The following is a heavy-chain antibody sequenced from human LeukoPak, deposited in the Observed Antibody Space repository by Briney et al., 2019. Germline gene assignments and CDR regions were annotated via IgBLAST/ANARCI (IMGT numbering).Heavy chain of an antibody. Sequence: PGGSLRLSCAASGFTFDDYAMHWVRQAPGKGLEWVSGISWNSDTIGYADSVKGRFTISRDNARKSLYLQMNSLRVEDTALYYCAKDLAARPVQYFFDSWAREPWSPSPQ. CDR2: ISWNSDTI. CDR1: GFTFDDYA. CDR3: AKDLAARPVQYFFDS. D-gene: IGHD6-6*01. J-gene: IGHJ4*02. V-gene: IGHV3-9*01.